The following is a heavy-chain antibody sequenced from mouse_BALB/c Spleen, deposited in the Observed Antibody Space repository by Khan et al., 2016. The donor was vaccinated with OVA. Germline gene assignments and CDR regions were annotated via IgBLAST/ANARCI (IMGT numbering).Heavy chain of an antibody. D-gene: IGHD1-1*01. V-gene: IGHV2-6-5*01. Sequence: QVQPKAAGTGLVAPSQSLSIKCTVSGFPLTDDGVSWIRQPPGKGLVWVGVIWGGGSTYYNSFVISRLSIRKDNSMSQVFLKMNRLHTDDTAVYYCAEEDYGRSSFDYWGQGTTLTVSS. CDR2: IWGGGST. J-gene: IGHJ2*01. CDR3: AEEDYGRSSFDY. CDR1: GFPLTDDG.